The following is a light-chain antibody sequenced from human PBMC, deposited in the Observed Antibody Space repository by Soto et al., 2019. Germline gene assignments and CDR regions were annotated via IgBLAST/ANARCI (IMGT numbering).Light chain of an antibody. CDR3: HEYNFWAT. CDR2: HTS. Sequence: EIVMTQSPATPSPSPGERATLSYKASQSVRSTLAWYPQKPRPSHRILLNHTSTRATDPPARLRGSRSWTECTRTISSLQSEDFAVYYCHEYNFWATFGQGTKVDIK. J-gene: IGKJ1*01. CDR1: QSVRST. V-gene: IGKV3-15*01.